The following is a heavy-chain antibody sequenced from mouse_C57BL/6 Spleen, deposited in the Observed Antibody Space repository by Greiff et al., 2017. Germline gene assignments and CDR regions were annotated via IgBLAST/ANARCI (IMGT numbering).Heavy chain of an antibody. CDR2: ISSGSSTI. CDR3: ATYYDYDPAWFAY. J-gene: IGHJ3*01. D-gene: IGHD2-4*01. Sequence: EVQGVESGGGLVKPGGSLKLSCAASGFTFSDYGMHWVRQAPEKGLEWVAYISSGSSTIYYADTVKGRFTISRDNAKKPLFLQMTSLRSEDTAMYYGATYYDYDPAWFAYWGQGTLVTVSA. V-gene: IGHV5-17*01. CDR1: GFTFSDYG.